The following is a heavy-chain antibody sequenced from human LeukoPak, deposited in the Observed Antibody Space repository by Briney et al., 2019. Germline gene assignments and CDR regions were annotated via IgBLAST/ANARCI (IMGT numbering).Heavy chain of an antibody. CDR1: GFTFSTYS. V-gene: IGHV3-48*01. Sequence: GGSLRLSCAASGFTFSTYSMNWVRQAPGKGLEWVSYISSSSSTIYYADSVKGRFIISRDNAKNSLYLQINSLRAEDTAVYYCARTIAADYWGQGTLVTVSS. CDR3: ARTIAADY. J-gene: IGHJ4*02. CDR2: ISSSSSTI. D-gene: IGHD6-25*01.